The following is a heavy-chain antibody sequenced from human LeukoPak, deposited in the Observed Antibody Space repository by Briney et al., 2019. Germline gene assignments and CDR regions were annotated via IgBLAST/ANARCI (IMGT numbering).Heavy chain of an antibody. Sequence: SETLSLTCAVSGYSISSGYYWGWIRQPAGNGLEWIGSIYHSGSTYYNPSLKSRVTISVDTSKNQFSLKLSSVTATDTAVYYCARHRSGVVVPAADDAFDIWGQGTMVTVSS. CDR1: GYSISSGYY. D-gene: IGHD2-2*01. CDR2: IYHSGST. J-gene: IGHJ3*02. V-gene: IGHV4-38-2*01. CDR3: ARHRSGVVVPAADDAFDI.